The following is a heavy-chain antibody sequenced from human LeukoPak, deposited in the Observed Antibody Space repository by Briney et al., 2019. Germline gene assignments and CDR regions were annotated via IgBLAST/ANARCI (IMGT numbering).Heavy chain of an antibody. J-gene: IGHJ5*02. D-gene: IGHD2-2*03. CDR2: VYPGDSET. CDR3: ARHGGGYCRTTSCYLFDP. CDR1: GYSFTSYW. Sequence: GESLKISCKGSGYSFTSYWIGWVRQMPGKGLEWMGIVYPGDSETRYSPSFQGQVTISADKSISTAYLQWSSLKASDTAMYYCARHGGGYCRTTSCYLFDPWGQGTLVTVSS. V-gene: IGHV5-51*01.